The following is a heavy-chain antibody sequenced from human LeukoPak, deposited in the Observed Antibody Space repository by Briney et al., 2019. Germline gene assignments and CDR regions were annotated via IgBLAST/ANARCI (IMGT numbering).Heavy chain of an antibody. CDR2: ISYDGSNK. CDR1: GFTFSSYA. Sequence: GRSLRLSCAASGFTFSSYAMHWVRQAPGKGLEWVAVISYDGSNKYYADSVKGRFTISRDNSKNTLYLQMNGLRAEDTAVYYCASIVVTTIKGGFDYWGQGTLVTVSS. V-gene: IGHV3-30-3*01. D-gene: IGHD5-12*01. J-gene: IGHJ4*02. CDR3: ASIVVTTIKGGFDY.